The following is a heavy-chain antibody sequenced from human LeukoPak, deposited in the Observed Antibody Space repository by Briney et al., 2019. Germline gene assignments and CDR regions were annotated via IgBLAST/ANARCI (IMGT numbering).Heavy chain of an antibody. D-gene: IGHD6-13*01. Sequence: ETLSLTCTVSGGSISSGGYYWSWVRQAPGKGLDWVAASSGSGGNTYYADSVKGRFSISRDNSKNTLYLQMNSLRAEDTAVYYCASQGAAGRPLGYWGQGTLVTVSS. CDR3: ASQGAAGRPLGY. CDR2: SSGSGGNT. J-gene: IGHJ4*02. V-gene: IGHV3-23*01. CDR1: GGSISSGGYY.